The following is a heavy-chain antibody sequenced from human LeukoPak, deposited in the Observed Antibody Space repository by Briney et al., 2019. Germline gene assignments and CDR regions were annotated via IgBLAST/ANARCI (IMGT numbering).Heavy chain of an antibody. D-gene: IGHD5-24*01. CDR2: IIPIFGTA. J-gene: IGHJ4*02. CDR3: ARGNERDGYNWSY. V-gene: IGHV1-69*13. CDR1: GGTFSSYA. Sequence: SVKVSCKASGGTFSSYAISWVRQAPGQGLEWMGGIIPIFGTANYAQKFQGRVTITAGESTSTAYMELSSLRSEDTAVYYCARGNERDGYNWSYWGQGTLVTVSS.